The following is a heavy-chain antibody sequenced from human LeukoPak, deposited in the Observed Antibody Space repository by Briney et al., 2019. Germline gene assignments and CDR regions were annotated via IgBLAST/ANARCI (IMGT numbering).Heavy chain of an antibody. Sequence: AASVTVSCKASGYIFSKYGISWVRQAPGQGLEWMGWISGYNGNTKYAQKVQDRVTMPTDTSTSTVYMELRSLRSDDTAVYYCARDGHRRYYYESSAYRFDYWGQGTLVIVSS. CDR3: ARDGHRRYYYESSAYRFDY. CDR1: GYIFSKYG. D-gene: IGHD3-22*01. J-gene: IGHJ4*02. V-gene: IGHV1-18*01. CDR2: ISGYNGNT.